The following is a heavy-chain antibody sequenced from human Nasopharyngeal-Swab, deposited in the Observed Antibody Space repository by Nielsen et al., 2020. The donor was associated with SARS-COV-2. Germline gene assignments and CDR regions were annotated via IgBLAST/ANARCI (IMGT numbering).Heavy chain of an antibody. CDR1: GFTFSSYA. V-gene: IGHV3-23*01. CDR2: INGSGGST. J-gene: IGHJ4*02. CDR3: MKDTWSQLPGDYFDY. Sequence: FLRLSCAASGFTFSSYAMSWVRQAPGKGLEWVSAINGSGGSTYYADSVKGRFTISGDHSKNTLYLQMNSLRAENTAVYYCMKDTWSQLPGDYFDYWGQGTLVTVSS. D-gene: IGHD2-2*01.